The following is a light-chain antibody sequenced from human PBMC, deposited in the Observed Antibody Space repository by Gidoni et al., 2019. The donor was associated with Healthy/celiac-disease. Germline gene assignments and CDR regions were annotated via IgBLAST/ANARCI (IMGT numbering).Light chain of an antibody. CDR1: QSVSSSY. Sequence: EIVFTQSPGTLSLSPGERATLSCRASQSVSSSYLAWYQQKPGQAPRLLIYGASSRATGIPDRFSGSGSGTDFPLTISRLEPEDFAVYYCQQYGSSPLTFGQGTKVEIK. V-gene: IGKV3-20*01. J-gene: IGKJ1*01. CDR2: GAS. CDR3: QQYGSSPLT.